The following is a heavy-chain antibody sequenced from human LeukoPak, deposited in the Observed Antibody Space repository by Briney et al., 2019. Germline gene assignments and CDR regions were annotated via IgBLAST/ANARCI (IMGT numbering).Heavy chain of an antibody. CDR1: GFTFSSYA. V-gene: IGHV3-23*01. J-gene: IGHJ4*02. Sequence: PGGSLRLSCAASGFTFSSYAMSWVRQAPGKGLEWVSAISGGGGSTYYADSVKGRFTISRDNSKNTLYLQMNSLRAEDTAVYYCAKALWFGELLYFDYWGQGTLVTVSS. D-gene: IGHD3-10*01. CDR3: AKALWFGELLYFDY. CDR2: ISGGGGST.